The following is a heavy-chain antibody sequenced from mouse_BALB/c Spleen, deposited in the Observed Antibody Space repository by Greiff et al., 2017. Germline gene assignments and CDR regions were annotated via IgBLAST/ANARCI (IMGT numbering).Heavy chain of an antibody. D-gene: IGHD1-1*01. CDR2: ISSGGGST. J-gene: IGHJ2*01. V-gene: IGHV5-12-1*01. Sequence: EVMLVESGGGLVKPGGSLKLSCAASGFAFSSYDMSWVRQTPEKRLEWVAYISSGGGSTYYPDTVKGRFTISRDNAKNNLYLQMSSLKSEDTAMYYCARDPFYYGSSSYYFDYWGQGTTLTVSS. CDR1: GFAFSSYD. CDR3: ARDPFYYGSSSYYFDY.